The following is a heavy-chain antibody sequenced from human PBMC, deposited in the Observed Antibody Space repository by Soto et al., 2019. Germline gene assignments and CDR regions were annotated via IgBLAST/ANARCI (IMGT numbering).Heavy chain of an antibody. CDR1: GYSFTSYW. Sequence: PGESLKISCKGPGYSFTSYWISWVRQMPGKGLEWMGRIDPSDSYTNYSPSFQGHVTISADKSISTAYLQGSSLKASDTAMYYCARRRSITIFGVDYGMDVWGQGTTVTVS. V-gene: IGHV5-10-1*01. CDR2: IDPSDSYT. D-gene: IGHD3-3*01. J-gene: IGHJ6*02. CDR3: ARRRSITIFGVDYGMDV.